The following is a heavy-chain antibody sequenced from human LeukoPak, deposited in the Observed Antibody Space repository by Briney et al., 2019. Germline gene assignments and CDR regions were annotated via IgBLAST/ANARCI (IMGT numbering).Heavy chain of an antibody. D-gene: IGHD6-6*01. V-gene: IGHV3-7*03. Sequence: GGSLRLSCAVSGFTFSGFWMSWSRQAPGKGLEWVASINSDGSEGYYADVVKGRFIISRDNAKNSLYLQINSLRAEDTAVYYCARSSYSSSSSVWGQGTMVAVSS. CDR3: ARSSYSSSSSV. J-gene: IGHJ3*01. CDR1: GFTFSGFW. CDR2: INSDGSEG.